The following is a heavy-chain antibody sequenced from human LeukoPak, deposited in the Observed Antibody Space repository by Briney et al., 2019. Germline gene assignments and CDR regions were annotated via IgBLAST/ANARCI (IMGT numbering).Heavy chain of an antibody. J-gene: IGHJ4*02. V-gene: IGHV3-53*01. D-gene: IGHD5-12*01. CDR2: IYTGGSP. CDR3: AKTSRVHGGYDSPFDY. Sequence: PGGSLRLSCAASGFTVSSNCMNCVRQAPGKGLEWVSVIYTGGSPYYADSVKGRFTISRDNSKNTLYLQMTSLRAEDTAIYDCAKTSRVHGGYDSPFDYWGQGTLVTVSS. CDR1: GFTVSSNC.